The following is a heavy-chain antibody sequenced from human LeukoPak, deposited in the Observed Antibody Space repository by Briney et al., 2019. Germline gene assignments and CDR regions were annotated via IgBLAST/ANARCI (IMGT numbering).Heavy chain of an antibody. CDR3: ARGAYYGGDCYAHFDY. V-gene: IGHV1-69*13. CDR2: IIPIFGTA. D-gene: IGHD2-21*01. Sequence: GASVKVSCKASGGTFSSYAVSWVRQAPGQGLEWMGGIIPIFGTANYAQKFQGRVTITADESTSTAYMELSSLRSEDTAVYYCARGAYYGGDCYAHFDYWGQGTLVTVSS. CDR1: GGTFSSYA. J-gene: IGHJ4*02.